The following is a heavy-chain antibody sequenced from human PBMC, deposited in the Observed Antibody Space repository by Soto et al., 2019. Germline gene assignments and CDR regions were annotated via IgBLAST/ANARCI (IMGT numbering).Heavy chain of an antibody. Sequence: GGSLRLSCAPSGFTFSSYAMHWVRQAPGKGLEWVAVISYDGSNKYYADSVKGRFTISRDNSKNTLYLQMNSLRAEDTAVYYCARDVALLVRDSDYGMDVWGQGTTVTVSS. CDR1: GFTFSSYA. D-gene: IGHD3-10*01. V-gene: IGHV3-30-3*01. CDR3: ARDVALLVRDSDYGMDV. CDR2: ISYDGSNK. J-gene: IGHJ6*02.